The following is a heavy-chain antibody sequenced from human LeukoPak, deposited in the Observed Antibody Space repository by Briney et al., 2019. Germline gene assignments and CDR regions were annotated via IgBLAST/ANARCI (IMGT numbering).Heavy chain of an antibody. J-gene: IGHJ3*02. Sequence: QPGGSLRLSCAASGFTVSSNYMSWVRQAPGKGLEWVSVIYSGGSTYYADSVKGRFTISRDNSKNTLYLQMNSLRAEDTAVYYCARGDHYYDSSGYSYSQADAFDIWGQGTMVTVSS. V-gene: IGHV3-53*01. CDR2: IYSGGST. CDR3: ARGDHYYDSSGYSYSQADAFDI. D-gene: IGHD3-22*01. CDR1: GFTVSSNY.